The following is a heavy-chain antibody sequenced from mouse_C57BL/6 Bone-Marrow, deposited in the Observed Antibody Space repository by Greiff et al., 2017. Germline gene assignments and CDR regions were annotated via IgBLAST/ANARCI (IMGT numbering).Heavy chain of an antibody. CDR2: IWGDGST. D-gene: IGHD2-4*01. J-gene: IGHJ2*01. CDR3: AKKGYDYDGPLDY. CDR1: GFSLTSYG. Sequence: QVQLKESGPGLVAPSQSLSITCTVSGFSLTSYGVSWVRQPPGKGLEWLGVIWGDGSTNSHSALISRLSLSKDNPKRQVFLKLNSLQTDDTATNDCAKKGYDYDGPLDYWGQGTTLAVSS. V-gene: IGHV2-3*01.